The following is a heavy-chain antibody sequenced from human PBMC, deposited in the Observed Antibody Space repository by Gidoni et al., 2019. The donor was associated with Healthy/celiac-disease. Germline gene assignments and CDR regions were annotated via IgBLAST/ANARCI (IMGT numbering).Heavy chain of an antibody. J-gene: IGHJ4*02. Sequence: QLQLQESGPGLVKPSETLSLTCTVSGGSISSSSYYWGWIRQPPGKGLEWIWSSYYSGSTYYNPSLKSRVTISVDTSKNQFSLKLSSVTAADTAVYYCASATGTTTLFDYWGQGTLVTVSS. V-gene: IGHV4-39*01. CDR2: SYYSGST. CDR3: ASATGTTTLFDY. CDR1: GGSISSSSYY. D-gene: IGHD1-7*01.